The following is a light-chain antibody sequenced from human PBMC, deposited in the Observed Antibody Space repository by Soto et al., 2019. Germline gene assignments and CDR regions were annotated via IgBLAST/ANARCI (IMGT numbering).Light chain of an antibody. CDR2: GAS. CDR1: QSVTNNF. V-gene: IGKV3-20*01. Sequence: IVLTQSPGTLSLSPGERATLSCGASQSVTNNFLAWYQQKPGQAPRLLIYGASSRATGVPDRFSGSGSGTDFTLTISRLGPGDFALYYCQQYGTPLFTFGPGTKVDIK. J-gene: IGKJ3*01. CDR3: QQYGTPLFT.